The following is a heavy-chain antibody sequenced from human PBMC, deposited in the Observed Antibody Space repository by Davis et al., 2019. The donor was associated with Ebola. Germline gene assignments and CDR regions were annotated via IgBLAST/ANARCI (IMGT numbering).Heavy chain of an antibody. Sequence: SETLSLTCAVYGGSFSGYYWSWIRQPPGKGLEWIGEINHSGSTNYNPSLKSRVPISVDTSKNQFSLKLSSVTAADTAVYYCAREIAAAFDYWGQGTLVTVSS. J-gene: IGHJ4*02. D-gene: IGHD6-13*01. V-gene: IGHV4-34*01. CDR3: AREIAAAFDY. CDR2: INHSGST. CDR1: GGSFSGYY.